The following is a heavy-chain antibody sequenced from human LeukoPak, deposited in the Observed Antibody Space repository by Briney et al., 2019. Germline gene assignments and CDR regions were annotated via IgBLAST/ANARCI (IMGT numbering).Heavy chain of an antibody. Sequence: GASVNVSCTASGGTFSSYAISWVRQAPGQGLEWMGGIIPIFGTANYAQKFQGRVTITADESTSTAYMELSSLRSEDTAVYYCARAYYYDSSGYYPLDYWGQGTLLTVSS. D-gene: IGHD3-22*01. CDR1: GGTFSSYA. J-gene: IGHJ4*02. CDR3: ARAYYYDSSGYYPLDY. CDR2: IIPIFGTA. V-gene: IGHV1-69*13.